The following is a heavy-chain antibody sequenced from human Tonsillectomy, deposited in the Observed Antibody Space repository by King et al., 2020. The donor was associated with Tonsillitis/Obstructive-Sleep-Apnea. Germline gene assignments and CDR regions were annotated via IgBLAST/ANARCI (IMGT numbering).Heavy chain of an antibody. CDR3: AREAGDYDVYFDY. V-gene: IGHV3-30*04. Sequence: VQLVESGGGVVQPGRSLRLSCAASGFTFSRYAMHWVRQAPGKGLEWVAVIAYDASTKYYADSVKGRFTISRDNSKNTLYLQVNSLRSEDTAVYFCAREAGDYDVYFDYWGQGTLVPVSS. D-gene: IGHD4-17*01. J-gene: IGHJ4*02. CDR1: GFTFSRYA. CDR2: IAYDASTK.